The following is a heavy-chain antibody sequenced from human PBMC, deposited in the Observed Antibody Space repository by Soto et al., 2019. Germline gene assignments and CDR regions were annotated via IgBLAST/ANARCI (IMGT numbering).Heavy chain of an antibody. V-gene: IGHV4-39*01. CDR2: VYYRGRS. J-gene: IGHJ4*02. CDR1: GGSVTNSSYY. D-gene: IGHD4-17*01. CDR3: VSQRTTVPTQAYFDY. Sequence: SETLSLTCTVSGGSVTNSSYYWGWIRQSPGKGLEWIGSVYYRGRSYSKSSVKSRVTISVDTSKNRFSLSLNSVTASDTAVYFCVSQRTTVPTQAYFDYWGQGTLVTVSS.